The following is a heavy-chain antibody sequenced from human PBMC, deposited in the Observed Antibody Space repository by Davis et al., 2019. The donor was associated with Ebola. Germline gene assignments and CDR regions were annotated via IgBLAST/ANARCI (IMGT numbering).Heavy chain of an antibody. CDR2: ISSSASYK. D-gene: IGHD4-23*01. CDR1: GFTFSVYY. V-gene: IGHV3-11*06. CDR3: AQQLGDYGGNALRY. J-gene: IGHJ4*02. Sequence: GGSLRLSCAASGFTFSVYYMSWIRQAPGKGPVWVSSISSSASYKNYVDSVKGRFTISRDDAKKSLYLQMDSLRAEDTAVYYCAQQLGDYGGNALRYWGQGTLVTVSS.